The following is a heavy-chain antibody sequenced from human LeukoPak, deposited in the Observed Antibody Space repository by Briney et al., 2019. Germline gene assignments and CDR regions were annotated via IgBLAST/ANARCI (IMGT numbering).Heavy chain of an antibody. V-gene: IGHV1-18*04. CDR1: GYSFTDYY. D-gene: IGHD2-2*03. CDR2: IRVYNGDT. Sequence: ASVKVSCKASGYSFTDYYIYWLRQAPGQGLEWMGWIRVYNGDTNYAQKLQGRVTMTTDTSTSTAYMELRSLRSDDTAVYYCATGYCSSTNCRIDYWGQGTLVTVSS. J-gene: IGHJ4*02. CDR3: ATGYCSSTNCRIDY.